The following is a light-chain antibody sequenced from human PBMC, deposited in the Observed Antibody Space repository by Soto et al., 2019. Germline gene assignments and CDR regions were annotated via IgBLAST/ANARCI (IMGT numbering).Light chain of an antibody. CDR2: GAS. J-gene: IGKJ4*01. V-gene: IGKV3-15*01. CDR3: QQYNNWPLT. Sequence: ETVMTQSPATLSVSPGERATLSCRASQSVSSNLAWYQQRPGQAPRLLIYGASTRATGVPARFSGSGSETEFALTISSLQSEDFAVYYCQQYNNWPLTFGGGTKVEIK. CDR1: QSVSSN.